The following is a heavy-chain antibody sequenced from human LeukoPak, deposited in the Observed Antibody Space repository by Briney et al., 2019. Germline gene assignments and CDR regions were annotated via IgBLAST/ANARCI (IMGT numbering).Heavy chain of an antibody. J-gene: IGHJ4*02. CDR3: AAFITTKLDY. D-gene: IGHD3-22*01. V-gene: IGHV3-30*03. CDR2: ASTDEINQ. CDR1: GFTFRNHG. Sequence: GGSLRLSCAYSGFTFRNHGMHWVRQAPGKGLEWVAVASTDEINQWYADSVKGRFIISRDNSRDTVILEMNTLRTEDTAVYFCAAFITTKLDYWGQGILVTVSS.